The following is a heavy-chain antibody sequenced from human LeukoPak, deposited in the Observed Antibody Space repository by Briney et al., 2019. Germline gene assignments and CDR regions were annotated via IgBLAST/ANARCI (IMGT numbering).Heavy chain of an antibody. D-gene: IGHD2-15*01. CDR1: GYTFTGYY. CDR3: ARDVGVAVYYMDV. CDR2: INPNSGGT. Sequence: ASVKVSCKASGYTFTGYYMHWVRQAPGQGLEWMGWINPNSGGTNYAQKFQGRVTMTRDTSISTAYMELSRLRSEDTAVYYCARDVGVAVYYMDVWGKGTTVTVSS. J-gene: IGHJ6*03. V-gene: IGHV1-2*02.